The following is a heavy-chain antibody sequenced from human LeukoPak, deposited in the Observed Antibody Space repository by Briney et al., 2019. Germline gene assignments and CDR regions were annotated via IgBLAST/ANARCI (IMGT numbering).Heavy chain of an antibody. CDR3: AREVDILTGTNY. Sequence: ASVKVSCKASGYTFTGYYMHWVRQAPGQGLERMGWINPNSGGTNYAQKFQGRVTMTRDTSISTAYMELSRLRSDDTAVYYCAREVDILTGTNYWGQGTLVTVSS. V-gene: IGHV1-2*02. D-gene: IGHD3-9*01. CDR2: INPNSGGT. CDR1: GYTFTGYY. J-gene: IGHJ4*02.